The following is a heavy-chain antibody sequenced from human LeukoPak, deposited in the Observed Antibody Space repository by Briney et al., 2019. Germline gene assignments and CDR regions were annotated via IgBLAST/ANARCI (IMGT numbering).Heavy chain of an antibody. CDR1: GFTFSSDA. J-gene: IGHJ4*02. V-gene: IGHV3-30-3*01. D-gene: IGHD1-26*01. Sequence: GGSLRLSCVASGFTFSSDAMHWVRQTPGKGLEGVAVISYDGNKKYQVNSGKGRFTISRDTSKNTLYLQINSLRAEDTAVYYCAKDRVGAMLYFDSWGQGTLVTVSS. CDR3: AKDRVGAMLYFDS. CDR2: ISYDGNKK.